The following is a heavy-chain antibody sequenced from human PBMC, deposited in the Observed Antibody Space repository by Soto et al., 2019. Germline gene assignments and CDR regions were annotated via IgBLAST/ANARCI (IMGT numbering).Heavy chain of an antibody. CDR3: ARQRTSVVTQAYFDV. CDR2: IYYSGST. V-gene: IGHV4-39*01. J-gene: IGHJ4*02. Sequence: SETLSLTCTVTGDSISSRSYYWGWIRQPPGKGLEWIGSIYYSGSTYNNPSLRSRVSMSIDTSKDQFSLKLKSVTAADTALYFCARQRTSVVTQAYFDVCVPGSLLTVSS. CDR1: GDSISSRSYY. D-gene: IGHD2-21*02.